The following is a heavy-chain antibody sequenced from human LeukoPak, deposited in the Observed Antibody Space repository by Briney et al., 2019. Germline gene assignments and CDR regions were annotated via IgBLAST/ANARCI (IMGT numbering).Heavy chain of an antibody. CDR3: ARGYSGSWDV. J-gene: IGHJ6*04. V-gene: IGHV3-7*01. CDR1: GFTFSSYW. Sequence: GGSLRLSCAASGFTFSSYWMSWVRQAPGKGLEWVANIKPDGTEKCYVDSVKGRFTISRDNAKNSLYLQMNSLRAEDTALYYCARGYSGSWDVWGKGTTVTVSS. CDR2: IKPDGTEK. D-gene: IGHD6-6*01.